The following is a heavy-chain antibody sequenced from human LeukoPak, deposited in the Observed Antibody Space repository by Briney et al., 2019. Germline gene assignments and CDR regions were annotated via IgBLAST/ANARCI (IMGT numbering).Heavy chain of an antibody. Sequence: GGSLRHSCSASGFTFANYVMSWFRQAPGKGLEWVGFIRSNAYGGTTEYAASVNGRFTISRDDSKSTAYLQMNSLETEDTAVYYCARALLPPGKSNYNPYFLDTWAKGPLVTAS. CDR1: GFTFANYV. V-gene: IGHV3-49*03. J-gene: IGHJ5*02. CDR2: IRSNAYGGTT. D-gene: IGHD4-11*01. CDR3: ARALLPPGKSNYNPYFLDT.